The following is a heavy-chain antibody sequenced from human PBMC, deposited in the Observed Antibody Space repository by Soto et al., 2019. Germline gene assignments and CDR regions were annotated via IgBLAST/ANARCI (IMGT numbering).Heavy chain of an antibody. CDR2: ISATGGGT. CDR1: GFKFSTYA. D-gene: IGHD3-16*01. CDR3: AKDRRAGGNSYFYLDF. Sequence: SLRLSCAASGFKFSTYAISWVRQAPGKGLEWVSLISATGGGTYYADSVKGRFTISRDNSHNTLYLQVHSLTAEDTAVYYCAKDRRAGGNSYFYLDFWCQGAQITVSS. V-gene: IGHV3-23*01. J-gene: IGHJ4*02.